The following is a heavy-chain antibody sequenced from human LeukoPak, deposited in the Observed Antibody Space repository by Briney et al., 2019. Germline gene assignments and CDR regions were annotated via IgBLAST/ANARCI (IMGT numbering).Heavy chain of an antibody. Sequence: PGGSLRLSCAASGFTFSSYVMSWVRQAPGKGLEWVSAISGSGGSTYYADSVKGRFAISRDNSKNTLYLQMSSLRAEDTAVYYCAKGCSTTSCPLWGQGTLVTVSS. CDR3: AKGCSTTSCPL. CDR2: ISGSGGST. V-gene: IGHV3-23*01. CDR1: GFTFSSYV. D-gene: IGHD2-2*01. J-gene: IGHJ4*02.